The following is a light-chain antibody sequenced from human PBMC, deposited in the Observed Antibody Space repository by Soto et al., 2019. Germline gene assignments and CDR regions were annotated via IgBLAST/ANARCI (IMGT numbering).Light chain of an antibody. CDR1: SSNIGSNI. J-gene: IGLJ2*01. CDR3: EAWDDSLIGVL. CDR2: RTN. V-gene: IGLV1-44*01. Sequence: SVLTQPPSASGTPGQRVSITCSGSSSNIGSNIVNWYQQLPGRAPKLLIYRTNQRPSGVPDRFSASKSGTSASLAISGLQSEDEADYYCEAWDDSLIGVLFGGGTQLTVL.